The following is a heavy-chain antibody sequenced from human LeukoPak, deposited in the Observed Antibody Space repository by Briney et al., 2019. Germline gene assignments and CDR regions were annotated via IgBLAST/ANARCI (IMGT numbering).Heavy chain of an antibody. CDR2: IYYSGST. V-gene: IGHV4-59*08. CDR3: ARHLQRWLQSSYFDY. Sequence: SETLSLTCTVSGGSISSYYWSWIRQPPGKGLEWIGYIYYSGSTNYNPSLKSRVTISVDTSKNQFSLKLSSVTAADTAVYYCARHLQRWLQSSYFDYWGQGTLVTVSS. D-gene: IGHD5-24*01. CDR1: GGSISSYY. J-gene: IGHJ4*02.